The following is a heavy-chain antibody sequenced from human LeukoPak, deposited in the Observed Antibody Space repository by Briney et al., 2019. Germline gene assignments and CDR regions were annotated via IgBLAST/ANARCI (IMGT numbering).Heavy chain of an antibody. D-gene: IGHD3-22*01. CDR1: GFTFRNYP. CDR3: TRGGSDYYDSSGYYSDFDY. Sequence: GGSLRLSCAASGFTFRNYPMHWGRQAPGKGLEYVSAISSNGHNTYYAMSVRGRFTMSRDNSKNKLYLQLRSLRAEDMAVYYCTRGGSDYYDSSGYYSDFDYWGQGALVTVSS. CDR2: ISSNGHNT. J-gene: IGHJ4*02. V-gene: IGHV3-64*01.